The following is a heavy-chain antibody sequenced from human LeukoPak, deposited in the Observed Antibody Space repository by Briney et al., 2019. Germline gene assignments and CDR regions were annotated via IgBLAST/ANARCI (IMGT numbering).Heavy chain of an antibody. CDR3: ARAPAYGGNSDY. Sequence: ASVEVSCTASGYTFTRYYMHWVRQAPGQGLEWMGTINPTGDSASYAQKFQGRVTVTRDTSTSTLYMELSSLRSEDTAVYYCARAPAYGGNSDYWGQGTLVTVSS. CDR1: GYTFTRYY. J-gene: IGHJ4*02. D-gene: IGHD4-23*01. V-gene: IGHV1-46*01. CDR2: INPTGDSA.